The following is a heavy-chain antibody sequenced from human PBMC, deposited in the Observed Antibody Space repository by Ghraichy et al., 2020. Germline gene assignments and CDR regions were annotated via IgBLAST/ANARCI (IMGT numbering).Heavy chain of an antibody. V-gene: IGHV3-23*01. CDR2: LSGTGDRT. J-gene: IGHJ4*02. CDR1: GFTFGNYA. D-gene: IGHD3-22*01. Sequence: GGSLRLSCAASGFTFGNYAMSWVRQAPGKGLEWVSSLSGTGDRTYYADSVKGRFTISRDNSKNTAFLQMDSLRAEDTAIYYCAKDKTYSDSRGYYPDYWGQGTLITVSS. CDR3: AKDKTYSDSRGYYPDY.